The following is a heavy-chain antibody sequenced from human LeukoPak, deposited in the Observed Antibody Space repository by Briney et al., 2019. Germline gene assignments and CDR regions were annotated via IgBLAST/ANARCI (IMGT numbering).Heavy chain of an antibody. CDR1: GGSISSYY. CDR3: ARGRVGGNY. D-gene: IGHD2-15*01. J-gene: IGHJ4*02. Sequence: SETLSLTCTVPGGSISSYYWSWIRQPPGKGLEWIGCVYYSGSTNYNPSLKSRVSISVDTSKNQFSLKLSSVTAADTAVYYCARGRVGGNYWGQGTLVTVSS. CDR2: VYYSGST. V-gene: IGHV4-59*01.